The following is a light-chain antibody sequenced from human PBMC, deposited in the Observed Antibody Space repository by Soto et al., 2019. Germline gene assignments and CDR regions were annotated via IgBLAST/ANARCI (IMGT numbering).Light chain of an antibody. Sequence: DIQMTQSPSSLSASVGDRVTITCRASQSISSYLNWYQQKPGKAPKLLIYAASSLQSGVPSRFSGCGSGTDFTLTINSLQTEDSAIYYCQQSHNIPSTFGRGTKVDIK. CDR1: QSISSY. J-gene: IGKJ4*02. CDR2: AAS. V-gene: IGKV1-39*01. CDR3: QQSHNIPST.